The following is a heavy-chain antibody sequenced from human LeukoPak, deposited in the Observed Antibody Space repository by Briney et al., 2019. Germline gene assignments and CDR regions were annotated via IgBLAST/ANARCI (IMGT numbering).Heavy chain of an antibody. CDR2: IWYDGSNK. D-gene: IGHD6-13*01. CDR1: GXTFSSYV. J-gene: IGHJ5*02. CDR3: ARDTAAVAGYNWFDP. V-gene: IGHV3-33*01. Sequence: GGSLRLSCAASGXTFSSYVVEWVRQAPGKGLEWVEVIWYDGSNKYYADSVKGRFTISRDNSKNTLYLQMNSLRAEDTAVYYCARDTAAVAGYNWFDPWGQGTLVTVSS.